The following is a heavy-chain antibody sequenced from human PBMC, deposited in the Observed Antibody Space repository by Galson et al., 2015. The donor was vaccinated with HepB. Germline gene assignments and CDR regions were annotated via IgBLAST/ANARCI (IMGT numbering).Heavy chain of an antibody. CDR1: GFTFSSYG. D-gene: IGHD6-6*01. V-gene: IGHV3-33*01. Sequence: SLRLSCAASGFTFSSYGMHWVRQAPGKGLEWVAVIWYDGSNKYYADSVKGRFTISRDNSKNTLYLQMNSLRAEDTAVYYCARVYWPDSSSSLLDYWGQGTLVTVSS. CDR3: ARVYWPDSSSSLLDY. J-gene: IGHJ4*02. CDR2: IWYDGSNK.